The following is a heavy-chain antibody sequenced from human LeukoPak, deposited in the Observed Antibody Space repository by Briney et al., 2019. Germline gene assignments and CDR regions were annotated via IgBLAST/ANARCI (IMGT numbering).Heavy chain of an antibody. J-gene: IGHJ4*02. Sequence: GASVKVSCKASGYTFTGYYMHWVRQAPGQGLEWMGWMNSNSGNTGYAQKFQGRVTITRNTSISTAYMELSSLRSEDTAVYYCARGLSSLGGEDFDYWGQGTLVTVSS. CDR1: GYTFTGYY. V-gene: IGHV1-8*03. CDR3: ARGLSSLGGEDFDY. D-gene: IGHD3-16*01. CDR2: MNSNSGNT.